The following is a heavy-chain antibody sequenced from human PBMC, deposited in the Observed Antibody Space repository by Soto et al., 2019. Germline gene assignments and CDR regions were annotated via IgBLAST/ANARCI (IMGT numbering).Heavy chain of an antibody. CDR1: GYTFTSYD. D-gene: IGHD3-16*02. CDR2: MNPNSGNT. Sequence: QVQLVQSGAEVKKPGASVKVSRKASGYTFTSYDINWVRQATGQGLEWMGWMNPNSGNTGYAQKFQGRVTMTRNTSISTAYMELSSLRSEDTAVYYCARGVDYIWGSYRYLGYYYMDVWGKGTTVTVSS. J-gene: IGHJ6*03. V-gene: IGHV1-8*01. CDR3: ARGVDYIWGSYRYLGYYYMDV.